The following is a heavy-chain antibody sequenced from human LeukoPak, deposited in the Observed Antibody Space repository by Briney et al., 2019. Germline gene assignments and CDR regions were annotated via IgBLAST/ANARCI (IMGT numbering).Heavy chain of an antibody. CDR2: IYYSGST. CDR3: ARSFSSSWGFGY. Sequence: SETLSLTCTVSGGSISSYYWSWIRQPPGKGLEWIGYIYYSGSTNYNPSLKSRVTISVDTSKNQFSLKLSSVTAADTAVYYCARSFSSSWGFGYWGQGTLVTVSS. D-gene: IGHD6-13*01. J-gene: IGHJ4*02. CDR1: GGSISSYY. V-gene: IGHV4-59*01.